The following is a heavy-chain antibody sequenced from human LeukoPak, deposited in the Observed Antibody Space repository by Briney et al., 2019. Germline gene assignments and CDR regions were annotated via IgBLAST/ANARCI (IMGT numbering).Heavy chain of an antibody. CDR2: IYTSGST. D-gene: IGHD6-19*01. J-gene: IGHJ4*02. CDR3: ARESGWYEAGVGFDY. V-gene: IGHV4-61*02. CDR1: GGSISSGSYY. Sequence: SETLSLTCTVSGGSISSGSYYWSWIRQPAGKGLEWIGRIYTSGSTNYNPSLKSRVTISVDTSKNQFSLKLSSVTAADTAVYYCARESGWYEAGVGFDYWGQGTLVTVSS.